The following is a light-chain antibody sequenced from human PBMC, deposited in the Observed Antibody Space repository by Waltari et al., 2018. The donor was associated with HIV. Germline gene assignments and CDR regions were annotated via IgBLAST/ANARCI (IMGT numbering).Light chain of an antibody. V-gene: IGLV2-14*03. Sequence: QSALTQPASVSGSPGQSITISCTGTTSDVGGYRYVSWYQQPPGKAPHLMIYDVSSRPSVVSNRFSGSKSGNTASLAILGLQAEDEADYYCSSHASSSTYVFGTGTKVTVL. CDR3: SSHASSSTYV. CDR1: TSDVGGYRY. J-gene: IGLJ1*01. CDR2: DVS.